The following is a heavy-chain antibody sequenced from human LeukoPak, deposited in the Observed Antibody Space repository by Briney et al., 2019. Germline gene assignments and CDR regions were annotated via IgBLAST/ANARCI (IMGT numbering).Heavy chain of an antibody. J-gene: IGHJ4*02. CDR1: GYAFSSYG. V-gene: IGHV1-18*01. Sequence: GASVKVSCKASGYAFSSYGIGWVRQAPGQGLEWMGWVGPYNRKTNYTQKFQGRVTITTDTSTNTAYLELRTLRSDDTAVYYCARGAPRGLWSFYFDYWGQGTLVTVSS. D-gene: IGHD1-26*01. CDR3: ARGAPRGLWSFYFDY. CDR2: VGPYNRKT.